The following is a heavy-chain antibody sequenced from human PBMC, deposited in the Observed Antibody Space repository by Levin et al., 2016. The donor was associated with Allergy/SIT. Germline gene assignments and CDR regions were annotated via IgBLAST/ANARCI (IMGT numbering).Heavy chain of an antibody. J-gene: IGHJ4*02. Sequence: SETLSLTCTVSGGSISSSSHSWGWIRQPPGKGLEFIGSISYSGITFHNPSLDSRVTISLDKSKNHFSLMLTSVTAADTAVYYCASPIYYHNRGVYYFDYWGQGALVTVSS. D-gene: IGHD3-22*01. V-gene: IGHV4-39*02. CDR2: ISYSGIT. CDR1: GGSISSSSHS. CDR3: ASPIYYHNRGVYYFDY.